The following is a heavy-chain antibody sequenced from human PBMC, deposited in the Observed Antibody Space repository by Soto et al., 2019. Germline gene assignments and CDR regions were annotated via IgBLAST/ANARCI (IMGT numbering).Heavy chain of an antibody. Sequence: QVHLLQSGAEVKKPGASVKVSCKASGYTFENYYMHWVRQAPGQGLEWLGIIDPTGGRTTYAQKFQDRVTMTRDTSTSTVYMELSSLRSNDTALYYCARELQFPHQETGMDVWGQGTTVTVSS. D-gene: IGHD6-19*01. CDR2: IDPTGGRT. J-gene: IGHJ6*02. CDR1: GYTFENYY. CDR3: ARELQFPHQETGMDV. V-gene: IGHV1-46*02.